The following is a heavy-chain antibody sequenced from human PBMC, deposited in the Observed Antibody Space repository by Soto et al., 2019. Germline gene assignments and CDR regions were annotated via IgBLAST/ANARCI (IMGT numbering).Heavy chain of an antibody. D-gene: IGHD6-6*01. Sequence: EVQLVESGGGLVKPGGSLRLSCAASGFTFSSYSMNWVRQAPGKGLEWVSSISSSSSYIYYADSVKGRFTISRDNAKKSLYLQINSLRGEDTAVYYCARDQDSSSWYYYYYGMDVLGQGTTVTVSS. CDR1: GFTFSSYS. CDR2: ISSSSSYI. V-gene: IGHV3-21*01. J-gene: IGHJ6*02. CDR3: ARDQDSSSWYYYYYGMDV.